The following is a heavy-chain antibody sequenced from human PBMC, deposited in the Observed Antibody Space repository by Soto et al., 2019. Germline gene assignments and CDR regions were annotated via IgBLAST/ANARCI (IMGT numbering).Heavy chain of an antibody. V-gene: IGHV4-39*01. J-gene: IGHJ4*02. D-gene: IGHD6-19*01. CDR2: IYYSGST. CDR3: ARRTFNLRTFYSGLKTHGFDY. CDR1: GDSMSSSDYY. Sequence: PSETLSLTCAVSGDSMSSSDYYWGWIRQPPGKGLEWIGSIYYSGSTYYNPSLQSRVAISVDTSKNQFSLKLKSVTAADTAIYYCARRTFNLRTFYSGLKTHGFDYLGKGAPVTVSP.